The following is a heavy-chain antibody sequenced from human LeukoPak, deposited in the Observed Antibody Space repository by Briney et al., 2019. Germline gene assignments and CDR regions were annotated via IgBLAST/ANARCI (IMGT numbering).Heavy chain of an antibody. J-gene: IGHJ3*02. Sequence: ASVKVSCKASGCTFTSYDVNWVRQATGQGLEWMGWMSPNSGNTGYAQKFQGRVTMTRNTSISTAYMELSSLTSEDTAVYYCARGSVAMDAFDIWGQGTMVTVSS. D-gene: IGHD5-12*01. CDR1: GCTFTSYD. CDR3: ARGSVAMDAFDI. V-gene: IGHV1-8*01. CDR2: MSPNSGNT.